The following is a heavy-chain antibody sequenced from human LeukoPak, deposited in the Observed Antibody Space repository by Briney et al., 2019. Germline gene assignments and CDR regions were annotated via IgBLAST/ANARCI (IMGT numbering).Heavy chain of an antibody. CDR1: GFMFNDYV. Sequence: PGGSLRLSCVGSGFMFNDYVMHWVRQVPGKGLEWVSGISWNSDLIGYADSVKGRSTISRDNDRNTLHLQMNSLRVEDMAFYYCTKSPYFTLGGGYLDSWGQGSLVTVSS. J-gene: IGHJ4*02. CDR3: TKSPYFTLGGGYLDS. CDR2: ISWNSDLI. V-gene: IGHV3-9*03. D-gene: IGHD3-22*01.